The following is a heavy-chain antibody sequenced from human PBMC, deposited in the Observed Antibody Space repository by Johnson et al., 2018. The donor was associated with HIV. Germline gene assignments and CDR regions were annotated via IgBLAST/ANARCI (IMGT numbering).Heavy chain of an antibody. J-gene: IGHJ3*02. CDR1: GFTFTNAW. CDR2: IKSETDGGTT. D-gene: IGHD1-7*01. Sequence: VQLVESGGGLVKPGGSLRLSCAASGFTFTNAWMSWVRQAPGKGLEWVGRIKSETDGGTTDYAAPVKGRFTISRDDSKNMLYLQMNSLKTEDTAVYYCATDQVGRNYGGKYHIWGQGTMVTVSS. V-gene: IGHV3-15*05. CDR3: ATDQVGRNYGGKYHI.